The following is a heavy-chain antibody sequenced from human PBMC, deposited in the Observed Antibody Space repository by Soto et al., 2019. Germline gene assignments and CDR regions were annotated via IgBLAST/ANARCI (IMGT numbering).Heavy chain of an antibody. V-gene: IGHV1-2*04. CDR2: INPNSGGT. CDR3: ARGLAPPNQSKLGYSSSTSCYGTEYYFDY. D-gene: IGHD2-2*01. Sequence: ASVKVSCKASGDTFTGYYMHWVRQAPGQGLEWMGWINPNSGGTNYAQKFQGWVTMTRDTSISTAYMELSRLRSDDTAVYYCARGLAPPNQSKLGYSSSTSCYGTEYYFDYWGQGTLVTVSS. CDR1: GDTFTGYY. J-gene: IGHJ4*02.